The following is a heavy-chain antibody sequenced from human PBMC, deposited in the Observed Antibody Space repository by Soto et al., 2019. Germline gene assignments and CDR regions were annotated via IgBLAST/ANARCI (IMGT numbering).Heavy chain of an antibody. CDR3: ARDLYSAAAPGLTHWFFDL. CDR2: IIPIVGTA. CDR1: GGTFNSSG. Sequence: QVQLVQSGAEVKKPGSSVKVSCKASGGTFNSSGISWVRQAPGQGLEWMAGIIPIVGTADYAQKFQDRITITADEATITAYMELSSLRSEDTAMYYCARDLYSAAAPGLTHWFFDLWGRGTLVTVSS. V-gene: IGHV1-69*01. D-gene: IGHD6-13*01. J-gene: IGHJ2*01.